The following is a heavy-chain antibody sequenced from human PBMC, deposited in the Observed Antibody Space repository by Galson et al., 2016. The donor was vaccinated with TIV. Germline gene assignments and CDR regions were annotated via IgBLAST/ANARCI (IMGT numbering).Heavy chain of an antibody. D-gene: IGHD3-10*01. CDR1: GYTFINYG. CDR2: ISAYDGHT. CDR3: ARDMGHLDP. V-gene: IGHV1-18*01. Sequence: SVKVSCKASGYTFINYGITWVRQAPGQGLEWMGWISAYDGHTNYALKFQGRVTMTTDTATRTAYMDLRSLTSDDAAVYYCARDMGHLDPGGQGTLVTVSS. J-gene: IGHJ5*02.